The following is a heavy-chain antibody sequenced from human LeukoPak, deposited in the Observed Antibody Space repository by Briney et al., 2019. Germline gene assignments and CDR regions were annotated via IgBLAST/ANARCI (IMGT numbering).Heavy chain of an antibody. CDR3: TKRGPSGSTNWFDP. CDR1: GGSFSDYY. Sequence: SETLSLTCAVYGGSFSDYYWSWIRQPPGKGLEWIGEINHSGSTNYNPSLKSRVTISVDTSKNQFSLKLSSVTAADTAVYYCTKRGPSGSTNWFDPWGQGTLVTVSS. V-gene: IGHV4-34*01. J-gene: IGHJ5*02. D-gene: IGHD3-10*01. CDR2: INHSGST.